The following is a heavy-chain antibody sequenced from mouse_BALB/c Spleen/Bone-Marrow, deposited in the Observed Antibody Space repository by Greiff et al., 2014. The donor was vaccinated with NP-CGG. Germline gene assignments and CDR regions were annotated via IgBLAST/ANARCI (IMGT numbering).Heavy chain of an antibody. CDR3: TRGGNWDDFDY. V-gene: IGHV5-17*02. CDR2: ISSGSNYI. D-gene: IGHD4-1*01. Sequence: DVMLVESGGGLVQPGGSRKLSCAASGFTFSSFGMHWVRQAPEKGLEWVAYISSGSNYIYNADTVKGRFTISRDNPKNTLFLQMTSLRSEDTAMYYCTRGGNWDDFDYWGQGTTLTVSS. J-gene: IGHJ2*01. CDR1: GFTFSSFG.